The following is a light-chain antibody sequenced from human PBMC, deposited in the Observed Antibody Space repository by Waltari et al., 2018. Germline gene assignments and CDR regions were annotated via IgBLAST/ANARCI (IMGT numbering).Light chain of an antibody. V-gene: IGKV4-1*01. J-gene: IGKJ4*01. CDR2: WAS. Sequence: DIVMTQSPESLAVSLGERATIHCKSSESVLYSRNNKDHLAWYQQKPGQRPKLLIYWASTRESGVPDRFSGSGSETDFTLTISSLQAEDVAVYYCQQYYNTPLTFGGGTKVEIK. CDR1: ESVLYSRNNKDH. CDR3: QQYYNTPLT.